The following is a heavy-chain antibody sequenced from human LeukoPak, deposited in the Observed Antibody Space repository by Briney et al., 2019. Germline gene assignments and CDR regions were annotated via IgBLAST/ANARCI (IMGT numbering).Heavy chain of an antibody. Sequence: ASVKVSCKASGYTFTGYYMHWVRQAPGQGLEWMGWINPNSGGTNYAQKFQGRVTMTRDTSISTAYMELSRLRSDDTAVYYCAREPVVAARRQYSGLRYFDPWGQGTLVTVSS. D-gene: IGHD2-15*01. CDR1: GYTFTGYY. CDR2: INPNSGGT. CDR3: AREPVVAARRQYSGLRYFDP. V-gene: IGHV1-2*02. J-gene: IGHJ5*02.